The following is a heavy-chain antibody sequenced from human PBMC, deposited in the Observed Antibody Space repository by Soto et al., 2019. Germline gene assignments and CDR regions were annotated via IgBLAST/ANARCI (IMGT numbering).Heavy chain of an antibody. J-gene: IGHJ5*02. Sequence: ASETLSLTCTVSGGSISSYYWSWIRQPPGKGLEWIGYIYYSGSTNYNPSLKSRVTISVDTSKNQFSLKLSSVTAADTAVYYCARDRVIFQTNSGYDPWGQGTPVTVSS. D-gene: IGHD5-12*01. V-gene: IGHV4-59*01. CDR1: GGSISSYY. CDR3: ARDRVIFQTNSGYDP. CDR2: IYYSGST.